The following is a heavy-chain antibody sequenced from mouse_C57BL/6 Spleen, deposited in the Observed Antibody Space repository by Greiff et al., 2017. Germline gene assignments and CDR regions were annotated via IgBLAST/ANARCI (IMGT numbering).Heavy chain of an antibody. CDR2: IFPGSGST. V-gene: IGHV1-55*01. Sequence: QVQLQQPGAEFVKPGASVKMSCKASGYTFTSSWITWVKQTPGQGLVWIGAIFPGSGSTNYNEKFKSKATLTVDPSSSTAYMQLSSLTSEDSAVYYCARKANWGAWFAYWGQGTLVTVSA. D-gene: IGHD4-1*01. CDR3: ARKANWGAWFAY. J-gene: IGHJ3*01. CDR1: GYTFTSSW.